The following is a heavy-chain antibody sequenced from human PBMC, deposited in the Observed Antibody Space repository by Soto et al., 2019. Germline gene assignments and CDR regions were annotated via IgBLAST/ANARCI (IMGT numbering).Heavy chain of an antibody. D-gene: IGHD3-3*01. CDR1: GGSISSYY. V-gene: IGHV4-59*01. J-gene: IGHJ4*02. CDR3: ARGSRDFEVVIPYYFDY. Sequence: SETLSLTCTVSGGSISSYYWSWIRQPPGKGLEWIGYIYYSGSTNYNPSLKSRVTISVDTSKNQFSLKLSSVTAADTAVYYCARGSRDFEVVIPYYFDYWGQGTLVTVSS. CDR2: IYYSGST.